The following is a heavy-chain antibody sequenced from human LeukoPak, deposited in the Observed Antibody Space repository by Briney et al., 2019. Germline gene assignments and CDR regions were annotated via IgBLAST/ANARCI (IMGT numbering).Heavy chain of an antibody. V-gene: IGHV3-21*01. CDR1: GFTFSSFA. J-gene: IGHJ3*02. D-gene: IGHD1-26*01. CDR2: ISSSSSYI. CDR3: ARARVGAKRVDAFDI. Sequence: PGGSLRLSCAASGFTFSSFAMSWVRQAPGKGLEWVSSISSSSSYIYYADSVKGRFTISRDNAKNSLYLQMNSLRAEDTAVYYCARARVGAKRVDAFDIWGQGTMVTVSS.